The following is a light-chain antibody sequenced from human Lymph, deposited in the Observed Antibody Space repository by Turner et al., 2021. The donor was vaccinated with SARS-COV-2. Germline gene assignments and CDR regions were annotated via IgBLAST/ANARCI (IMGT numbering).Light chain of an antibody. J-gene: IGKJ4*01. CDR3: QQYDNLPLT. Sequence: DIQMTQSPSSQSASVGDRVTITCQASQDISNYLTWYQQKPGKAPKLLIYDASYLETGVPSRFGGSGSGTDFTFTISSLQPEDIATYYCQQYDNLPLTFGGGTKVEIK. CDR2: DAS. V-gene: IGKV1-33*01. CDR1: QDISNY.